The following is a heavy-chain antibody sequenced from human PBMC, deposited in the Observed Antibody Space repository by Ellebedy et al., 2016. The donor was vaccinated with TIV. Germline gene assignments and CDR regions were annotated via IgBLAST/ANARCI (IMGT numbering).Heavy chain of an antibody. CDR3: ARGRYSSSAEDYYYMDV. CDR2: IYYSGST. Sequence: SETLSLXXTVSGGSISSGGYYWSWIRQHPGKGLEWIGYIYYSGSTYYNPSLKSRVTISVDTSKNQFSLKLSSVTAADTAVYYCARGRYSSSAEDYYYMDVWGKGTTVTVSS. D-gene: IGHD6-13*01. J-gene: IGHJ6*03. V-gene: IGHV4-31*03. CDR1: GGSISSGGYY.